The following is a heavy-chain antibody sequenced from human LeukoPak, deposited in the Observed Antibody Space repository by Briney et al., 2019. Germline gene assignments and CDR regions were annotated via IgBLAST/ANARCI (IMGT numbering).Heavy chain of an antibody. J-gene: IGHJ4*02. D-gene: IGHD2-8*01. CDR1: GGSISSYY. V-gene: IGHV4-59*01. Sequence: PSETLSLTCTVSGGSISSYYWSWIQQPPGKGLEWIGYIYYSGSTNYNPSLKSRVTISVDTSKNQFSLKLSSVTAADTAVYYCARVPMGRAGRSVDYWGQGTLVTVSS. CDR3: ARVPMGRAGRSVDY. CDR2: IYYSGST.